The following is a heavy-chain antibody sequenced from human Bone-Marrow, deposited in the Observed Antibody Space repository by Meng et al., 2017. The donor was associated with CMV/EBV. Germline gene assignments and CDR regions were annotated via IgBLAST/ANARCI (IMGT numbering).Heavy chain of an antibody. V-gene: IGHV3-23*01. CDR3: AKDTDYDFWSGPNHYFDY. CDR1: FTFRCYA. J-gene: IGHJ4*02. D-gene: IGHD3-3*01. CDR2: ISGSGGST. Sequence: FTFRCYAMRCVRQAPGKGLAWVSAISGSGGSTYYADSVKGRFTISRDNSKNTLYLQMNSLRAEDTAVYYCAKDTDYDFWSGPNHYFDYWGQGTLVTVSS.